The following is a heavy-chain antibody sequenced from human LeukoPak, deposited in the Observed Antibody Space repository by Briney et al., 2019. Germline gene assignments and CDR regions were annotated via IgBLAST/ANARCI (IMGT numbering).Heavy chain of an antibody. D-gene: IGHD3-10*01. CDR3: ARGFSYYYGSGSFNWFDP. CDR1: GFTFSSYW. J-gene: IGHJ5*02. CDR2: IKTDGSEK. V-gene: IGHV3-7*01. Sequence: PGGSLRLSCEASGFTFSSYWMSWVRQAPGKGLEWVAHIKTDGSEKYYVDSVKGRFTISRDNAKNSLYLQMNSLRAKDTAVYYCARGFSYYYGSGSFNWFDPWGQGTLVTVSS.